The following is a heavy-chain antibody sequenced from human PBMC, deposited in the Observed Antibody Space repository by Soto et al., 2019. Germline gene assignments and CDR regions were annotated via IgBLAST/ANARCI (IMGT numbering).Heavy chain of an antibody. CDR1: GFTFSSNA. CDR3: SVHSSGYCHWYFDL. J-gene: IGHJ2*01. D-gene: IGHD3-22*01. CDR2: ISGSGGST. Sequence: EVQLLESGGGLVQPGGSWRLSCEASGFTFSSNAMSWVRQAPGKGLEWVSAISGSGGSTHYADSVKGRFTISRDNSKNTLYLEMNSLRAEDTAVYYCSVHSSGYCHWYFDLWGRGTLVTVSS. V-gene: IGHV3-23*01.